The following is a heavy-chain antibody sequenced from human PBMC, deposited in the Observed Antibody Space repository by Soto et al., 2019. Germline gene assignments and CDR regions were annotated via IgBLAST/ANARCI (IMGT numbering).Heavy chain of an antibody. V-gene: IGHV3-23*01. CDR3: AKDPPDYDFWSGSSGDWFDP. D-gene: IGHD3-3*01. J-gene: IGHJ5*02. CDR2: ISGSGCST. CDR1: GFTFSSYA. Sequence: GGSLRLSCAASGFTFSSYAMSWVRQAPGKGLEWVSAISGSGCSTYYADSVQGRFTSSRDKSKNTLYLQMNSLRAEDTAVYYCAKDPPDYDFWSGSSGDWFDPWGQGTLVTVSS.